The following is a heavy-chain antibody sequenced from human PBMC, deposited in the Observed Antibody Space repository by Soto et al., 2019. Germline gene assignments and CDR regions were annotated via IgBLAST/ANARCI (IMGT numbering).Heavy chain of an antibody. Sequence: SLTCTVSVGSISSYYWSWIRQPAGKGLEWIGRIYTSGSTNYNPSLKSRVTMSVDTSKNQFSLKLSSVTAADTAVYYCARDLGSTVTTLYYYYYGMDVWGQGTTVTVSS. CDR1: VGSISSYY. V-gene: IGHV4-4*07. D-gene: IGHD4-17*01. CDR3: ARDLGSTVTTLYYYYYGMDV. J-gene: IGHJ6*02. CDR2: IYTSGST.